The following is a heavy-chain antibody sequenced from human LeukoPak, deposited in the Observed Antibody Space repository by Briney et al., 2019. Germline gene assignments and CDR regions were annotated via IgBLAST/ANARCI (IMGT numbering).Heavy chain of an antibody. CDR3: AGSPKYSSSWFEYFQH. Sequence: GRSLRLSCAASGFTFSSFAMHWVRQAPGKGLEWVAAISHDGCNKYHADSVKGRFTISRDNSKNTVYLQMNSLRAEDTAVYFCAGSPKYSSSWFEYFQHWGQGTLVTVSS. V-gene: IGHV3-30*01. CDR2: ISHDGCNK. J-gene: IGHJ1*01. D-gene: IGHD6-13*01. CDR1: GFTFSSFA.